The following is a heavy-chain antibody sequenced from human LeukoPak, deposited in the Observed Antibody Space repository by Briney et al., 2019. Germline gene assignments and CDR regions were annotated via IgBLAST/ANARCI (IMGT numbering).Heavy chain of an antibody. CDR2: ISGSSGYT. J-gene: IGHJ4*02. CDR1: GFSFSSYA. Sequence: GGSLRLSCAASGFSFSSYAMSWVRQAPGKGLEWVSAISGSSGYTYYADSVKGRFTISRDNFKNTLYLQMNSLTAEDTAVYYCAKRISGWYFTDYWGQGTLVTVSS. CDR3: AKRISGWYFTDY. V-gene: IGHV3-23*01. D-gene: IGHD6-19*01.